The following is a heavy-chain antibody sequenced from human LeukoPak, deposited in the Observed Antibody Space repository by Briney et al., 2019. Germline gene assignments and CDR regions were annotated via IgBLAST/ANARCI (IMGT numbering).Heavy chain of an antibody. D-gene: IGHD3-22*01. Sequence: GGSLRLSCAASGFTVSSIHMVWVRQAPGKGLEWVSVTYTGGNSYYADSVKGRFIISRDISKNTLYLQMNSLRAEDSALYYCARGGRGSAAVVAPRSFDIWSQGTMVTVSS. V-gene: IGHV3-53*01. CDR3: ARGGRGSAAVVAPRSFDI. J-gene: IGHJ3*02. CDR2: TYTGGNS. CDR1: GFTVSSIH.